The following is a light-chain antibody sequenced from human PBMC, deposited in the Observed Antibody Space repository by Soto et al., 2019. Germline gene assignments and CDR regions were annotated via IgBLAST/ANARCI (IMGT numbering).Light chain of an antibody. Sequence: DIQMTQSPSFVSASVGDRVTITCRASQGIRRWLAWYQQKPGNAPKLLIYATPTLQRGVPSRFSGSGSGTDFTITISSLQPEDIEPYYCQPADSFPLAFGGGTKVDIK. CDR3: QPADSFPLA. J-gene: IGKJ4*01. CDR1: QGIRRW. CDR2: ATP. V-gene: IGKV1-12*01.